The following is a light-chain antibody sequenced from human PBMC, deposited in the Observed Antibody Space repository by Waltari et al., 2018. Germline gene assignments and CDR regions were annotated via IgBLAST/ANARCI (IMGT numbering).Light chain of an antibody. Sequence: DTQITQSPSSVSASVGDRVTISCRASQDVSTWVAWYQQKPGKPPKLLIHGSTTLQSGVPSRFSGSGSGTDFTLTINGLQPDDFASYICQQTDSFPLTFGGGT. J-gene: IGKJ4*01. CDR3: QQTDSFPLT. CDR1: QDVSTW. V-gene: IGKV1-12*01. CDR2: GST.